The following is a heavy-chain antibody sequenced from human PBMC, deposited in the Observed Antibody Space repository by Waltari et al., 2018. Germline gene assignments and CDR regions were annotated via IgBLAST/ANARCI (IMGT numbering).Heavy chain of an antibody. Sequence: QVQLQESGPGLVKPSETLSLTCTVSGGSISSYYWSWIRQPPGKGLEWIGYIYYSGSTNYNPSLKSRVTISVDTSKNQFSLKLSSVTAADTAVYYCARGHGAFDIWGQGTMVTVSS. CDR3: ARGHGAFDI. J-gene: IGHJ3*02. CDR1: GGSISSYY. V-gene: IGHV4-59*01. CDR2: IYYSGST.